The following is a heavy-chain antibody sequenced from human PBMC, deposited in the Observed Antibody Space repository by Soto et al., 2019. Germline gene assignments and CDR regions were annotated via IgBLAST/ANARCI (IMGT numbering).Heavy chain of an antibody. CDR3: AREKGYISGPKNFDY. Sequence: PSETLSLTCTVSGASISSGDYFWSWIRQSPGKGLQWIGYIYDSGSSYYNPSLKSRVTMSVDTSKNQFSLKLSSVTAADTAVYYCAREKGYISGPKNFDYWGQGTLVTRLL. CDR2: IYDSGSS. CDR1: GASISSGDYF. J-gene: IGHJ4*02. D-gene: IGHD5-12*01. V-gene: IGHV4-30-4*01.